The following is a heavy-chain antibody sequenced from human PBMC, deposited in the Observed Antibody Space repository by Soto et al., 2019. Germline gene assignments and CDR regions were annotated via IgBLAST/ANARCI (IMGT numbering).Heavy chain of an antibody. CDR3: ARDPSYYGMDV. J-gene: IGHJ6*02. Sequence: GASVKVSCKASGXTFTXXXXXXXXQAPGQRLEWMGWINAGNGNTKYSQKLQGRVTITRDXSASTAXMELSSLRSEDXAVYYCARDPSYYGMDVWGQGTTVTVSS. CDR1: GXTFTXXX. V-gene: IGHV1-3*01. CDR2: INAGNGNT.